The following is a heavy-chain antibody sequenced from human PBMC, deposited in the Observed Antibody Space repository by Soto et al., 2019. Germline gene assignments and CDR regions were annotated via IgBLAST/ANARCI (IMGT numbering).Heavy chain of an antibody. CDR1: GYTFDTYD. D-gene: IGHD3-10*01. CDR3: ARDAGVVSYGSKIYGMDG. Sequence: QVPLVQSGPEMKKPGASVKVSCKASGYTFDTYDISWVRQAPGQGLEWMGWTSTFNGNRIYAQKFQGRVTMTTDTSSSTANMELRSLRSDDTAVYYCARDAGVVSYGSKIYGMDGWGPGTTVTVSS. J-gene: IGHJ6*01. CDR2: TSTFNGNR. V-gene: IGHV1-18*01.